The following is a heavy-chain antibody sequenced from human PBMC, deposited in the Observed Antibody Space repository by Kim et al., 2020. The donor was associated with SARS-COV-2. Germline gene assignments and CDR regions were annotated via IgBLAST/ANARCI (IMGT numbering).Heavy chain of an antibody. D-gene: IGHD5-18*01. J-gene: IGHJ6*01. CDR3: ARDYVDTAMDFSYGMDV. CDR2: IYYSGST. V-gene: IGHV4-59*01. CDR1: GGSISSYY. Sequence: SETLSLTCTVSGGSISSYYWSWIRQPPGKGLEWIGYIYYSGSTNYNPSLKSRVIISVDTSKNQFSLKLSSVTAADTAVYYCARDYVDTAMDFSYGMDVWG.